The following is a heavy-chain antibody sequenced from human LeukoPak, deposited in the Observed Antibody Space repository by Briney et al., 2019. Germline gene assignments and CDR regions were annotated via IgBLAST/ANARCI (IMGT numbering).Heavy chain of an antibody. J-gene: IGHJ4*02. CDR3: ARGGSEYYCDSSGPYYFDY. CDR2: IYYSGST. D-gene: IGHD3-22*01. CDR1: GGSISSSSYY. V-gene: IGHV4-39*01. Sequence: SETLSLTCTVSGGSISSSSYYWGWIRQPPGKGLEWIGSIYYSGSTYYNPSLKSRVTISVDTSKNQFSLKLSSVTAADTAVYYCARGGSEYYCDSSGPYYFDYWGQGTLVTVSS.